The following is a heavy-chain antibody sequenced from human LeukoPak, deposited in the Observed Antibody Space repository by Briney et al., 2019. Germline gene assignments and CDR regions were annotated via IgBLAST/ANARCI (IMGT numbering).Heavy chain of an antibody. V-gene: IGHV3-7*01. CDR1: GFTFSSYW. J-gene: IGHJ6*03. Sequence: GGSLRLSCAASGFTFSSYWMSWVRQAPGKGLEWVANIKQDGSEKYYVDSVKGRFTISRDNAKNSLYLQMNSLRAEDTAVYYCARDRAPTGGLRFLEWLSGHYYYYYYMDVWGKGTTVTVS. CDR2: IKQDGSEK. D-gene: IGHD3-3*01. CDR3: ARDRAPTGGLRFLEWLSGHYYYYYYMDV.